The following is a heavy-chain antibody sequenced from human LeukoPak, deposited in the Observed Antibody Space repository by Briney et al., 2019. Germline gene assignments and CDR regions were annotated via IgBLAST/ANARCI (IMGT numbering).Heavy chain of an antibody. CDR3: ARDRPLRYCDITSCYIDAFDI. Sequence: GGSLRLSCAASGFTFRSYSMNWVRQAPGKGLEWVSAIDPSSTYIYYADSVKGRFTVSRDNAKNSLYLQMNSLRAEDTAVYYCARDRPLRYCDITSCYIDAFDIWGQGTMVTVSS. V-gene: IGHV3-21*01. D-gene: IGHD2-2*02. CDR1: GFTFRSYS. CDR2: IDPSSTYI. J-gene: IGHJ3*02.